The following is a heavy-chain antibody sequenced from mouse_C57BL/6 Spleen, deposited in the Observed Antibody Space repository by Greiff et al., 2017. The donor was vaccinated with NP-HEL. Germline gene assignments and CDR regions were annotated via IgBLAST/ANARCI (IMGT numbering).Heavy chain of an antibody. CDR1: GFTFSDYY. J-gene: IGHJ4*01. D-gene: IGHD1-1*01. CDR2: INHGGGST. Sequence: EVKLVESGGGLVQPGGSMKLSCTASGFTFSDYYMDWVRQIPEKGLEWVAHINHGGGSTYYPDTLKGRFTISRDNAKNTLYLQMSSLKSEDTAVYYCAREQYYGDVDYWGQGTSVTVSS. V-gene: IGHV5-16*01. CDR3: AREQYYGDVDY.